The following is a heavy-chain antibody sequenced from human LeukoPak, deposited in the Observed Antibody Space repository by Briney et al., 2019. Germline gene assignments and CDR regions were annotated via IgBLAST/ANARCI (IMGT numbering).Heavy chain of an antibody. Sequence: GGPLRLSCAASGLTFSNYWMSWVRQGPGKGLEWVANIKHDGSEKYYIDSVKGRFTISRDNAKNSVYLQMNRLRAEDTAVYYCARVRREMKRSLGRTTEYSYYYYMDVWGKGTTVTVSS. J-gene: IGHJ6*03. CDR2: IKHDGSEK. D-gene: IGHD1/OR15-1a*01. CDR3: ARVRREMKRSLGRTTEYSYYYYMDV. CDR1: GLTFSNYW. V-gene: IGHV3-7*01.